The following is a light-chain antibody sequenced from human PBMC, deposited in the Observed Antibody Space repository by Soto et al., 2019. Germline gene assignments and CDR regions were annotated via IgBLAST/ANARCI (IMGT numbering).Light chain of an antibody. V-gene: IGKV3-15*01. Sequence: IVLTQSPATLSVSPGDRATLFCRASQSVSSNLAWYQQTPGQAPRLLIYDASTRATGIPARFSGSGSGIEFTLTISSLQSEDFAVYYCQQYNNLPIFTFGPGTKVDIK. CDR3: QQYNNLPIFT. J-gene: IGKJ3*01. CDR2: DAS. CDR1: QSVSSN.